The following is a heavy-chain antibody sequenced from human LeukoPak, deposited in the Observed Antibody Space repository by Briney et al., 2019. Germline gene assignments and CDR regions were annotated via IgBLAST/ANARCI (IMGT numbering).Heavy chain of an antibody. Sequence: ASVKVSCKASGYTFTSYDINWVRQATGQGLEWMGWMNPNSGNTGYAQKFQGRVTMTRNTSISTAYMELSSLRSEDTAVYYCARGVSSGWSPHYYGMDVWGQGTTVTVSS. J-gene: IGHJ6*02. CDR1: GYTFTSYD. CDR3: ARGVSSGWSPHYYGMDV. V-gene: IGHV1-8*01. CDR2: MNPNSGNT. D-gene: IGHD6-19*01.